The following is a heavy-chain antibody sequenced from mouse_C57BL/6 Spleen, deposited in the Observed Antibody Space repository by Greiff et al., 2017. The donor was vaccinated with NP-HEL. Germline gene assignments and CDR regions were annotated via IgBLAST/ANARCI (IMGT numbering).Heavy chain of an antibody. V-gene: IGHV1-55*01. D-gene: IGHD3-2*02. Sequence: QVQLQQSGAELVKPGASVKMSCKASGYTFTSYWITWVKQRPGQGLEWIGDIYPGSGSTNYNEKFKSKATLTVDTSSSTAYMQLSSLTSEDSAVYYCAREGPDSSGYVYWGQGTTLTVSS. CDR1: GYTFTSYW. CDR2: IYPGSGST. J-gene: IGHJ2*01. CDR3: AREGPDSSGYVY.